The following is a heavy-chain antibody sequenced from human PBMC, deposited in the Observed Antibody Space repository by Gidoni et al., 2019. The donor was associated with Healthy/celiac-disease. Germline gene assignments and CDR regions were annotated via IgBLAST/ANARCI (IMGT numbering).Heavy chain of an antibody. CDR3: AHRSHSHRGVSDYGDYNDAFDI. V-gene: IGHV2-5*02. Sequence: QITLKESGPTLVKPTQTLTLTCPFSGFSLSTRGVGVGWFRQPPGKALEWLALLYWDDDKRYSPSLKSRLTITKDTSKNQVVLTMTNMDPVDTATYYCAHRSHSHRGVSDYGDYNDAFDIWGQGTMVTVSS. CDR2: LYWDDDK. J-gene: IGHJ3*02. D-gene: IGHD4-17*01. CDR1: GFSLSTRGVG.